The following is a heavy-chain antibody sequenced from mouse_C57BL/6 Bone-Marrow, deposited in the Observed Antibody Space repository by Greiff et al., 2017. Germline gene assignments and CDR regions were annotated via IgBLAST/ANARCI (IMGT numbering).Heavy chain of an antibody. CDR2: FDPENGDT. CDR3: TTAVRAHFAY. CDR1: GFNIKDDY. J-gene: IGHJ3*01. D-gene: IGHD3-3*01. Sequence: EVQLQESGAELVRPGASVKLSCTASGFNIKDDYMHWVKQRPEQGLEWIGWFDPENGDTEYASKFQGKATITADTSSTTAYLQLSSLTSEDTAVYYCTTAVRAHFAYWGQGTLVTVSA. V-gene: IGHV14-4*01.